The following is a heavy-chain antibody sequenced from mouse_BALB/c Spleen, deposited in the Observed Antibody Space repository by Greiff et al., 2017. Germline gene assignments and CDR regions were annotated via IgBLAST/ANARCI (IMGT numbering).Heavy chain of an antibody. CDR2: IDPANGNT. V-gene: IGHV14-3*02. CDR3: ARGYDVAY. CDR1: GFNIKDTY. D-gene: IGHD2-2*01. J-gene: IGHJ3*01. Sequence: VQLQHSGAELVKPGASVKLSCTASGFNIKDTYMHWVKQRPEQGLEWIGRIDPANGNTKYDPKFQGKATITADTSSNTAYLPLSSLTSEDTAVYYCARGYDVAYWGQGTLVTVSA.